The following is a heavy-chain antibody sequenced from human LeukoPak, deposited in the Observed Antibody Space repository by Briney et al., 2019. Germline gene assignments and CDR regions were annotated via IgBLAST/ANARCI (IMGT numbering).Heavy chain of an antibody. Sequence: SQTLSLTCTVSGGSISSGSYYWSWIRQPAGKGLEWIGRIYTSGSTNYNPSLKSRVTISVDTSKNQFSLKLSSVTAADTAVYYCAGVLGYCSGGSCSTRLAFDIWGQGTMVTVSS. D-gene: IGHD2-15*01. V-gene: IGHV4-61*02. CDR1: GGSISSGSYY. CDR2: IYTSGST. CDR3: AGVLGYCSGGSCSTRLAFDI. J-gene: IGHJ3*02.